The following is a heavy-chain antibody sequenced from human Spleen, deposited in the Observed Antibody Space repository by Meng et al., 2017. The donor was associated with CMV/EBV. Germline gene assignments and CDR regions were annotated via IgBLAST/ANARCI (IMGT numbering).Heavy chain of an antibody. J-gene: IGHJ4*02. CDR1: GGTFSSYA. Sequence: SVKVSCKASGGTFSSYAISWVRQAPGQGLEWMGGIIPIFGTANYAQKFQGRVTITTDESTSTAYMELSSLRSEDTAVYYCASSVTMVVTPRFDYWGQGTLVTVSS. D-gene: IGHD4-23*01. CDR2: IIPIFGTA. V-gene: IGHV1-69*05. CDR3: ASSVTMVVTPRFDY.